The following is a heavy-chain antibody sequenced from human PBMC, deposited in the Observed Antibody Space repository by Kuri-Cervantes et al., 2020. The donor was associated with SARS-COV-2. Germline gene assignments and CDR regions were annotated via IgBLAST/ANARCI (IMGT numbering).Heavy chain of an antibody. J-gene: IGHJ3*02. Sequence: GGSLRLSCAASGFTLSSYWMSWVRQAPGKGLEWVANIKQDGSEKYYVDSVKGRFTISRDNAKNSLYLQMNSLRAEDTAVYYCARDALYYDILTGLSSNAFDIWGQGTMVTVSS. D-gene: IGHD3-9*01. CDR2: IKQDGSEK. CDR3: ARDALYYDILTGLSSNAFDI. V-gene: IGHV3-7*01. CDR1: GFTLSSYW.